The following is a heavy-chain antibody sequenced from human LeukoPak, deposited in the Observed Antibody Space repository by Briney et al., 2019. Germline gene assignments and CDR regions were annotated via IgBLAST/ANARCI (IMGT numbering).Heavy chain of an antibody. CDR1: GSSISSSVYY. CDR3: AREVRGYSYIVALPDY. CDR2: IYYSGST. D-gene: IGHD5-18*01. V-gene: IGHV4-30-2*03. J-gene: IGHJ4*02. Sequence: SQTLSLTCTVSGSSISSSVYYWSRIRQPPGKGLEWIGYIYYSGSTYYNPSLKSRVTISVDTSKNQFSLKLSSVTAADTAVYYCAREVRGYSYIVALPDYWGQGTLVTVSS.